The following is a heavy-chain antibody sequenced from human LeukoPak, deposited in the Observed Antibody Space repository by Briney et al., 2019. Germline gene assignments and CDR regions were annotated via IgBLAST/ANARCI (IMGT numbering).Heavy chain of an antibody. Sequence: GGSLRLSCAASGFTFSNYWMHWVRQAPGKGLVWVSCLQSDGITTRYADSVRGRFTISRDNSKNTVYLQMNSLRAEDTAVYYCAKSATTVTSNFEYWGQGTLVTVSS. V-gene: IGHV3-74*01. CDR2: LQSDGITT. J-gene: IGHJ4*02. CDR1: GFTFSNYW. CDR3: AKSATTVTSNFEY. D-gene: IGHD4-17*01.